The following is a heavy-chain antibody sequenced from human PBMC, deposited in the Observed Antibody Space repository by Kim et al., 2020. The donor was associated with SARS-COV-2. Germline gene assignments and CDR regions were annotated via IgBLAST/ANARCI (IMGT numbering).Heavy chain of an antibody. D-gene: IGHD2-15*01. V-gene: IGHV4-59*10. Sequence: NPSLRSRGTRSVDTANNQFSLKLSSVTAADTAVYYCARLYCSGGSCYFDYWGQGTLVTVSS. CDR3: ARLYCSGGSCYFDY. J-gene: IGHJ4*02.